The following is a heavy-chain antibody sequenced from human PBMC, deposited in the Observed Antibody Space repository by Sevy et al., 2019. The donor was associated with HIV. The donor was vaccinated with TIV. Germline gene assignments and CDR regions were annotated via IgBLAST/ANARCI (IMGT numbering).Heavy chain of an antibody. CDR3: TTKGAYYGSGSYSP. CDR1: GFTFSGSA. J-gene: IGHJ5*02. Sequence: GGSLRLSCAASGFTFSGSAMHWVRQASGKGLEWVGRIRSKANSYATAYAASVKGRFTISRDDSKNTAYLQMNSLKTEDTAVYYCTTKGAYYGSGSYSPWGQGTLVTVSS. V-gene: IGHV3-73*01. D-gene: IGHD3-10*01. CDR2: IRSKANSYAT.